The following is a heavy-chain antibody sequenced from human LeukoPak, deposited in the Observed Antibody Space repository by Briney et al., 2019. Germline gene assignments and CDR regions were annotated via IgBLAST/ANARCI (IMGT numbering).Heavy chain of an antibody. CDR2: IQYTGTT. D-gene: IGHD1-26*01. Sequence: PSETLSLTCTVSGGSIRSSSYNWGWIRQPPGKGLEWIGSIQYTGTTYYNPSLKSRVTISVDTSKNQFSLRPSSVTAADTALYYCARTGGSFYFYYYMDVWGKGTTVTVSS. J-gene: IGHJ6*03. V-gene: IGHV4-39*07. CDR1: GGSIRSSSYN. CDR3: ARTGGSFYFYYYMDV.